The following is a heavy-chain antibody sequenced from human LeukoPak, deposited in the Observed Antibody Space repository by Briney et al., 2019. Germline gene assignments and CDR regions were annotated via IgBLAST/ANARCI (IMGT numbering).Heavy chain of an antibody. CDR3: AREFRAGGSYHFDY. CDR2: ISAYNGNT. Sequence: KPGASVKVSCKASGYTFTSYGISWVRQAPGQGLEWMGWISAYNGNTNYAQKLQGRVTMTTDTSTSTAYMELRSLRSGDTAVYYCAREFRAGGSYHFDYWGQGTLVTVSS. J-gene: IGHJ4*02. V-gene: IGHV1-18*01. CDR1: GYTFTSYG. D-gene: IGHD3-16*02.